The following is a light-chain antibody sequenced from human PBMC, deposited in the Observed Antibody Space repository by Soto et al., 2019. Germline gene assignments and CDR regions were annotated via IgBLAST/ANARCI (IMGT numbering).Light chain of an antibody. J-gene: IGKJ5*01. V-gene: IGKV3-15*01. CDR3: QQYNNWPPIT. CDR2: GAS. CDR1: QSVSSKY. Sequence: DIVLTQSPGTLSLSPGERATLSCRASQSVSSKYLAWYQQKPGQAPRVLIYGASTRATGIPARFSGSGSGTEFTLTISSLQSEDFAVYYCQQYNNWPPITFGQGTRLEIK.